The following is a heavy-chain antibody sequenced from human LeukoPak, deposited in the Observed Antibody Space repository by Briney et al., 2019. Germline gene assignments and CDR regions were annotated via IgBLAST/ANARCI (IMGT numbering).Heavy chain of an antibody. J-gene: IGHJ6*03. D-gene: IGHD6-13*01. CDR3: ARGSNDSSSWYWDYYYYMDV. V-gene: IGHV1-18*01. Sequence: VKVSCKASGYTFTSYGISWVRQAPGQGLEWMGWISAYNGNTNYAQKLQGRVTMTTDTSTSTAYMELRSPRSDDTAVYYCARGSNDSSSWYWDYYYYMDVWGKGTTVTVSS. CDR1: GYTFTSYG. CDR2: ISAYNGNT.